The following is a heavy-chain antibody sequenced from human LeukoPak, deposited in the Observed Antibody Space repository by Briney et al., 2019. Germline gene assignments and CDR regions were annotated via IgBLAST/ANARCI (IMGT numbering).Heavy chain of an antibody. J-gene: IGHJ4*02. CDR1: GGSFSGYC. D-gene: IGHD3-10*01. V-gene: IGHV4-34*01. Sequence: SETLSLTCAVYGGSFSGYCWSWIRQPPGKGLEWIGEINHSGSTNYNPSLKSRVTISVDTSKNQFSLKLSSVTAADAAVYYCARQVYYYGSGTGYYFDYWGQGTLVTVSS. CDR2: INHSGST. CDR3: ARQVYYYGSGTGYYFDY.